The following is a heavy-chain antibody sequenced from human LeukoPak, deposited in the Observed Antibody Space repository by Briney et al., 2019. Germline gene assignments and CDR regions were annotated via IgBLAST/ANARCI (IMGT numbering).Heavy chain of an antibody. CDR1: GFTFNNYA. V-gene: IGHV3-23*01. CDR2: ISGSDDNT. J-gene: IGHJ4*02. Sequence: PGGSLRLSCAASGFTFNNYAMSWVRQAPGKGLEWVSTISGSDDNTYYADSVKGRFTISRVNSRNSLYLQMNSLRTEDTALYYCAKDLRPHADNYFDYWGQGTLVTASS. CDR3: AKDLRPHADNYFDY.